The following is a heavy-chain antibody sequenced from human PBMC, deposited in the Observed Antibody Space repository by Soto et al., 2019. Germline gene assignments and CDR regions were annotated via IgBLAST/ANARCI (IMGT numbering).Heavy chain of an antibody. D-gene: IGHD5-12*01. V-gene: IGHV3-30-3*01. J-gene: IGHJ4*02. CDR2: ISYDGSNK. Sequence: QVQLVESGGGVVQPGRSLRLSCAASGFTFSSYAMHWVRQAPGKGLEWVAVISYDGSNKYYADSVKGRFTISRDNSKNTLYLQMNSLRAEDTAVYYCARAVEMATPDDYCGQGTLVTVSS. CDR1: GFTFSSYA. CDR3: ARAVEMATPDDY.